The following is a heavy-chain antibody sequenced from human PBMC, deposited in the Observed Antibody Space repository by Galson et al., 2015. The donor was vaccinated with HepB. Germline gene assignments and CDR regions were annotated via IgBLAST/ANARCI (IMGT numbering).Heavy chain of an antibody. CDR1: GFTFSNAW. CDR3: TTDPLLGFCSGGRCYGFDP. D-gene: IGHD2-15*01. V-gene: IGHV3-15*01. CDR2: IKSKTDGGTI. Sequence: SLRLSCAASGFTFSNAWMSWVRQAPGKGLEWVGRIKSKTDGGTIDYAAPVKGRFTISRDDSKNTLFLQMNSLKTEDTAVYHRTTDPLLGFCSGGRCYGFDPWAQGTLVTVSS. J-gene: IGHJ5*02.